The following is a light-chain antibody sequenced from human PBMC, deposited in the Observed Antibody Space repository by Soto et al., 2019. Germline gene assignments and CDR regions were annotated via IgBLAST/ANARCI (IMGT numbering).Light chain of an antibody. CDR3: QQRSNWPWT. CDR1: QSVSSY. Sequence: EIVLTQSPATLSLSPGERATLSCRASQSVSSYLAWYQQKPGQAPRLLIYDASNRATGIPARFSGSGSGTDFTLPISSLAPEDFAVYCCQQRSNWPWTFGQGTKVDIK. V-gene: IGKV3-11*01. CDR2: DAS. J-gene: IGKJ1*01.